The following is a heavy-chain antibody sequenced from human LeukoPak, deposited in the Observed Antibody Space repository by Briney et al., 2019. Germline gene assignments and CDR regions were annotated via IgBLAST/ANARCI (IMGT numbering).Heavy chain of an antibody. CDR2: INPSSGDT. CDR3: ARESGVLAAAPDY. J-gene: IGHJ4*02. Sequence: ASVKVSCKASGYTFTGYYMHWVRQAPGQGLEWMGWINPSSGDTNYAQKFQGRVTMTRDTSISTAYMELSRLRSDDTAVYYCARESGVLAAAPDYWGQGTLVTVSS. D-gene: IGHD6-13*01. V-gene: IGHV1-2*02. CDR1: GYTFTGYY.